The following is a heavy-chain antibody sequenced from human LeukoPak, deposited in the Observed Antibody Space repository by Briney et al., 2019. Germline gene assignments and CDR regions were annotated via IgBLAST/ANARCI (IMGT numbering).Heavy chain of an antibody. V-gene: IGHV4-59*01. CDR3: ARDLELERDRWNYFES. D-gene: IGHD1-1*01. J-gene: IGHJ4*02. Sequence: PSETLSLTCTVSGGSISYFYWSWVRQPPGKGLEWIGYIFYSGSTKYNPSLKNRVTISLDTSKNQISLKLSSVTAADTAVYYCARDLELERDRWNYFESWGQGTLVTVSS. CDR2: IFYSGST. CDR1: GGSISYFY.